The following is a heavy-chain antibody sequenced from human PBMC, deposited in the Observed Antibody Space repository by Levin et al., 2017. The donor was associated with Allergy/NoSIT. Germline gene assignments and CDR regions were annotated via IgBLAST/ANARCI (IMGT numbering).Heavy chain of an antibody. J-gene: IGHJ6*02. Sequence: ASVKVSCKASGYTFTGYYMHWVRQAPGQGLEWMGRINPNSGGTNYAQKFQGRVTMTRDTSISTAYMELSRLRSDDTAVYYCARKPVVPAAMREYYYYYGMDVWGQGTTVTVSS. CDR1: GYTFTGYY. CDR2: INPNSGGT. V-gene: IGHV1-2*06. D-gene: IGHD2-2*01. CDR3: ARKPVVPAAMREYYYYYGMDV.